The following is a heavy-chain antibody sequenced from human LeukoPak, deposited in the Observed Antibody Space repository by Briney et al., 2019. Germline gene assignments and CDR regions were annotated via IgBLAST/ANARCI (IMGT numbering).Heavy chain of an antibody. CDR1: GYSFTSYW. D-gene: IGHD3-22*01. CDR3: ARSPKDTYYYDSSGYYVDP. J-gene: IGHJ5*02. V-gene: IGHV5-51*01. CDR2: IYPGDSDT. Sequence: GESLKISCKGSGYSFTSYWIGWVRQLPGKGLEWMGIIYPGDSDTRYSPSFQGQVTISADKSISTAYLQWSSLKASDTAMYYCARSPKDTYYYDSSGYYVDPWGQGTLVTVSS.